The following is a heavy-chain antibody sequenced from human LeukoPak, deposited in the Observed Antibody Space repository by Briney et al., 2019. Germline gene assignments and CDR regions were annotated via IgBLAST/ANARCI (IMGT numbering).Heavy chain of an antibody. CDR2: IDSAGSST. D-gene: IGHD3-10*01. Sequence: GGSLRLSCAASGFTFSNYWMHWVRQAPGKGLVWVSRIDSAGSSTSYADSVKGRFTISRDNAKNTLYLQMNSLRAEDTAVYYCARVGSYGMDVWGQGTTVTVSS. CDR3: ARVGSYGMDV. CDR1: GFTFSNYW. V-gene: IGHV3-74*01. J-gene: IGHJ6*02.